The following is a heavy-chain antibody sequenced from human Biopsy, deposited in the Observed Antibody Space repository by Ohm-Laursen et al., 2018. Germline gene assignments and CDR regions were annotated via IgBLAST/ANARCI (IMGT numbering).Heavy chain of an antibody. CDR2: ISASGGSA. Sequence: LSLTCAASGFTVYNNYMTWVRQAPGKGLEWVSLISASGGSAYYADSVKGRFTVSRDNSKNTVFLQMNSLRPEDTAAYYCAKKGMPVTDNNWFDPWGQGTLVTVSS. CDR1: GFTVYNNY. V-gene: IGHV3-23*01. J-gene: IGHJ5*02. D-gene: IGHD2-21*02. CDR3: AKKGMPVTDNNWFDP.